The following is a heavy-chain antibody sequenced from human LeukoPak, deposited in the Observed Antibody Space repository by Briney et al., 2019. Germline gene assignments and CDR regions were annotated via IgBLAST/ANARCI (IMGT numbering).Heavy chain of an antibody. D-gene: IGHD6-19*01. CDR2: ISSSSSYI. CDR3: ARGVGAVAGTRGYYFDY. V-gene: IGHV3-21*01. J-gene: IGHJ4*02. Sequence: GGSLRLSCAASGFTFSSYSMNWVRQAPGKGLEWVSSISSSSSYIYYADSVKGRFTISRDNAKNSLYLQMNSLRAEDTAVYYCARGVGAVAGTRGYYFDYWGQGTLVTVSP. CDR1: GFTFSSYS.